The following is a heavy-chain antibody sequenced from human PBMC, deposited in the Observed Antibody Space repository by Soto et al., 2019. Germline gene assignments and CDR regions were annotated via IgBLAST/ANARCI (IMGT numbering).Heavy chain of an antibody. D-gene: IGHD1-1*01. CDR1: GYTFTSYY. J-gene: IGHJ4*02. Sequence: QVQLVQSGAEVKKPGASVKVSCKASGYTFTSYYFHWVRQAPGQGLEWVGLINPSGGSTTYARKFQGRVTMTRDTSTSTVYMELSSLRSEDTAVYFCARSNWNDVSYFDYWGRGTLVTVSS. CDR3: ARSNWNDVSYFDY. CDR2: INPSGGST. V-gene: IGHV1-46*03.